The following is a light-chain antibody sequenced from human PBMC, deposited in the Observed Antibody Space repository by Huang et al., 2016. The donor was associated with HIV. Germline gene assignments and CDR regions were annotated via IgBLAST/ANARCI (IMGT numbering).Light chain of an antibody. CDR3: QQSYTTPIT. CDR2: SAS. CDR1: QSISTY. Sequence: DIQMTQSPSSLSASVGDRVTITCRASQSISTYLNWYQQTPGKAPNLLISSASTLQSVVPSRFSGSGSGTDFTLTISSLQPEDFATYFCQQSYTTPITFGQGTRLEV. V-gene: IGKV1-39*01. J-gene: IGKJ5*01.